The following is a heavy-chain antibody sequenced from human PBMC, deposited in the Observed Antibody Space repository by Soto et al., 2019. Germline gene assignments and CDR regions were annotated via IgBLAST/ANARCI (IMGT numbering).Heavy chain of an antibody. D-gene: IGHD6-25*01. CDR3: ARGLGSVGYYYYYMDV. V-gene: IGHV1-8*01. CDR1: GYTFTSYD. J-gene: IGHJ6*03. Sequence: GASVKVSCKASGYTFTSYDINWVRQATGQGLEWMGWMNPNSGNTGYAQKFQGRVTMTRNTSISTAYMELSSLRSEDTAVYYCARGLGSVGYYYYYMDVWGKGTTVXVSS. CDR2: MNPNSGNT.